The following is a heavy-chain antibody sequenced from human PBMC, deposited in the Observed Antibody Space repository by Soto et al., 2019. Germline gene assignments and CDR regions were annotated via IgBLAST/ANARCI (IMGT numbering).Heavy chain of an antibody. CDR2: IYQNGHT. CDR1: GGCIKTDVW. CDR3: ERDAAMAGETDRFDY. J-gene: IGHJ4*02. D-gene: IGHD2-2*01. Sequence: EILSVTCTDSGGCIKTDVWWSWLRRPPGKGLEWIGEIYQNGHTNYNPSLKSRATLSVDTARNQFSLTLTSVTAADTAMYYCERDAAMAGETDRFDYWGQGTLVTVSS. V-gene: IGHV4-4*02.